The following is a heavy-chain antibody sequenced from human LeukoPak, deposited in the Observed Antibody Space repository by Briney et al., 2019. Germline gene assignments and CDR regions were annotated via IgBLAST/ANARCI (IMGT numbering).Heavy chain of an antibody. D-gene: IGHD4-17*01. CDR1: GFTFSNYA. CDR3: TTYTVTPRHFDY. CDR2: ITGGGHTT. V-gene: IGHV3-23*01. J-gene: IGHJ4*02. Sequence: GGSLRLSCASSGFTFSNYAMSWVRQTPGKGLEWVSAITGGGHTTYYADSVKGRFTISRDNSKNTLYLQLNSLTAEDTAIYYCTTYTVTPRHFDYWGQGTLVIVSS.